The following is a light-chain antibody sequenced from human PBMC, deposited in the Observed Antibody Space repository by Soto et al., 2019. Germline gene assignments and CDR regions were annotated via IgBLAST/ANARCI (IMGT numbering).Light chain of an antibody. V-gene: IGKV1-39*01. CDR1: LSISRY. J-gene: IGKJ5*01. CDR2: GAS. Sequence: IQMTQSPSPLSASVGDRVIITCRASLSISRYLHWYHQQPGKGPKVLIYGASSLQSGVSSRFSGSGSGTDFTLTISSVRPEDLGSFYCQQTFNSPITFGQGTRLEIK. CDR3: QQTFNSPIT.